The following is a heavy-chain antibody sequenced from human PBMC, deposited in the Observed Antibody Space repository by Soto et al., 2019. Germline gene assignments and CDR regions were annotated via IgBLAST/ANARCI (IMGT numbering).Heavy chain of an antibody. V-gene: IGHV4-39*01. CDR2: IYFRGNT. CDR1: GGSISSTSSY. D-gene: IGHD3-22*01. CDR3: GGLYPYDSRGCHLAY. J-gene: IGHJ4*02. Sequence: QLQLQESGPGLVMPSETLSLTCTVSGGSISSTSSYWGWVRQPPGKGLEWIGSIYFRGNTYYNPSLNSRATISVDKSKNQFSLRLSPVTAADTAVYFCGGLYPYDSRGCHLAYWGQGALVSVSS.